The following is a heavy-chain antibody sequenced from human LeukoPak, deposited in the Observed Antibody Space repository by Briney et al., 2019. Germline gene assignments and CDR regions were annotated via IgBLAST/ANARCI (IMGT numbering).Heavy chain of an antibody. Sequence: GRSLRLSCAASGFTFSGSGIHWVRQASGKGLEWVGRIRSKANSYATAYAASVKGRFTISRDDSKNTAYLQMNSLKTEDTAVYYCTSLITMVRGVIGLLNVNWGQGTLVTVSS. CDR2: IRSKANSYAT. CDR3: TSLITMVRGVIGLLNVN. J-gene: IGHJ4*02. D-gene: IGHD3-10*01. V-gene: IGHV3-73*01. CDR1: GFTFSGSG.